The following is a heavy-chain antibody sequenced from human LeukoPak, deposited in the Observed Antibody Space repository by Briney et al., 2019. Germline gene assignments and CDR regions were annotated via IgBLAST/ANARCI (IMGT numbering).Heavy chain of an antibody. V-gene: IGHV3-53*01. J-gene: IGHJ3*02. CDR1: GFTVSSNY. CDR2: LYSGGGT. D-gene: IGHD6-19*01. CDR3: ARDTSPSSSSSYFDAFDM. Sequence: GGSLRLSCAASGFTVSSNYMSWVRQAPGKGLEWVSSLYSGGGTYYADSVKGRFTISRDNSRNTLYLQINSLRAEDTAVYYCARDTSPSSSSSYFDAFDMWGQGTMVTVSS.